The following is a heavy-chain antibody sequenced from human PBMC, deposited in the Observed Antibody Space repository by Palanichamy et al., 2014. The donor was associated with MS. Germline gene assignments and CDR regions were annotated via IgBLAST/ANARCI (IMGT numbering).Heavy chain of an antibody. CDR2: IYAGDSDT. CDR3: ARRRSNSGLDNWFDP. CDR1: GYTFTNYW. V-gene: IGHV5-51*01. Sequence: EVQLVQSGAEVKKPGESLRISCKGSGYTFTNYWIGWVRQMPGKGLEWMGIIYAGDSDTRYSPSFQGQATISADKSISTAYLQWSSLKASDTAIYYCARRRSNSGLDNWFDPWGQGTLVTVSS. J-gene: IGHJ5*02. D-gene: IGHD4-23*01.